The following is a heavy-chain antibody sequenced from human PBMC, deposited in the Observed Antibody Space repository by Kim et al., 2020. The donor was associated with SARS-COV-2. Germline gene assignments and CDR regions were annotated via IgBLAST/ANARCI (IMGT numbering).Heavy chain of an antibody. CDR3: ARGLRYFAWLEVS. J-gene: IGHJ5*02. Sequence: YTPSLKSRVTISVDTSKNQFALKLSSVTAADTAVYYCARGLRYFAWLEVSWGQGTLVTVSS. V-gene: IGHV4-34*01. D-gene: IGHD3-9*01.